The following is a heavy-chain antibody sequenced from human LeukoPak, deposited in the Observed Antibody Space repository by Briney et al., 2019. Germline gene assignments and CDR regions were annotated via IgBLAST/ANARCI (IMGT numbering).Heavy chain of an antibody. CDR2: IAYDGSRK. CDR3: TRYDSSRFDH. J-gene: IGHJ5*02. D-gene: IGHD3-3*01. CDR1: GFTFSVYG. Sequence: PGGSLRLSCAASGFTFSVYGMHWVRQAPGKGLEWVTGIAYDGSRKHYADSVKGRFTISRDNSRNTMDLQMNSLRVEDTAVYHCTRYDSSRFDHGGQGTLVIVSA. V-gene: IGHV3-30*03.